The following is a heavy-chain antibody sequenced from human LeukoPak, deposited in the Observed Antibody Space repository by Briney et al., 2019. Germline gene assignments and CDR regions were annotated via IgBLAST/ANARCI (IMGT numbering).Heavy chain of an antibody. CDR3: ARDQGIVGATAAFDI. V-gene: IGHV1-18*01. D-gene: IGHD1-26*01. Sequence: APVKVSCKASGYTFTSYGISWVRQAPGQGLEWMGWISAYNGNTNYAQKLQGRVTMTTDTSTSTAYMELGSLRSDDTAVYYCARDQGIVGATAAFDIWGQGTMVTVSS. J-gene: IGHJ3*02. CDR2: ISAYNGNT. CDR1: GYTFTSYG.